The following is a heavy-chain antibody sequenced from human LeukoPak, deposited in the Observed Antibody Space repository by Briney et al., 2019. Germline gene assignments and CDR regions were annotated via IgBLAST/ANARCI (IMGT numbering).Heavy chain of an antibody. J-gene: IGHJ2*01. CDR2: ISSSSYV. D-gene: IGHD1-1*01. CDR3: ARDLRTYRYFDL. V-gene: IGHV3-21*01. Sequence: GGSLRLSCAASGFTFSSYSMNWVRQAPGKGLEWVSSISSSSYVYYADSVKGRFTISRDNAKNSLYLQMNSLRAEDTAVYYCARDLRTYRYFDLWGRGTLVTVSS. CDR1: GFTFSSYS.